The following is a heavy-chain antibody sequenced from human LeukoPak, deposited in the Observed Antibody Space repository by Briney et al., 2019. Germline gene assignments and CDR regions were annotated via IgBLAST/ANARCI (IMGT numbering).Heavy chain of an antibody. V-gene: IGHV3-9*01. Sequence: PGGSLRLSCAASGFTFNDYAMHWVRRAPGRGLAWVSGISWDSDNIDYADSVKGRFTISRDNAKNSLHLQMNSLRAEDTALYYCARERGQGGFDYWGQGTLVTVSS. J-gene: IGHJ4*02. CDR1: GFTFNDYA. D-gene: IGHD3-16*01. CDR2: ISWDSDNI. CDR3: ARERGQGGFDY.